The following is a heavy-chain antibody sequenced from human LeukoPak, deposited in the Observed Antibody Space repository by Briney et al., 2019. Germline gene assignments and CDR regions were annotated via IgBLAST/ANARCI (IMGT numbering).Heavy chain of an antibody. CDR2: FSYSGST. Sequence: SGPTLVNPSETLSLTCTVSGGSISSYYWSWIRQPPGKGLEWIGYFSYSGSTNYNPSLKSRVTISVDTSKNQFSLKLSSVTAADTAVYYCARLYDFWSGYYNPTGYYYYGMDVWGQGTTVTVSS. CDR1: GGSISSYY. CDR3: ARLYDFWSGYYNPTGYYYYGMDV. J-gene: IGHJ6*02. V-gene: IGHV4-59*01. D-gene: IGHD3-3*01.